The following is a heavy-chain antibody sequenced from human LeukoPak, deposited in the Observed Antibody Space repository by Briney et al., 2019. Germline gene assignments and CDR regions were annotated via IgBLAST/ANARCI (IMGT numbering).Heavy chain of an antibody. J-gene: IGHJ5*02. CDR1: GFTFSSYS. D-gene: IGHD1-7*01. Sequence: NAGGSLRLSCAASGFTFSSYSMNWVRQAPGKGLEWVSSISSSSSYIYYADSVKGRFTISRDNAKNSLYLQMNSLRAEDTAVYYCARLTGTTSGGFDPWGQGTLVTVSS. V-gene: IGHV3-21*01. CDR2: ISSSSSYI. CDR3: ARLTGTTSGGFDP.